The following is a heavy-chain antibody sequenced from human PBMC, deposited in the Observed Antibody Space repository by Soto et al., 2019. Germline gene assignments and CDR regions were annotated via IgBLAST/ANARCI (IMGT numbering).Heavy chain of an antibody. CDR1: GASISSYY. Sequence: LSLTCTVSGASISSYYWTWIRQPPGKGLEWIGYIADSGTTNYSPSLKGRVTISTDTSKNQFSLKLISVTAADTAVYYCARSHPGYYYDSSSYSTDNWGQGTLVTVSS. CDR2: IADSGTT. V-gene: IGHV4-59*01. J-gene: IGHJ4*02. D-gene: IGHD3-22*01. CDR3: ARSHPGYYYDSSSYSTDN.